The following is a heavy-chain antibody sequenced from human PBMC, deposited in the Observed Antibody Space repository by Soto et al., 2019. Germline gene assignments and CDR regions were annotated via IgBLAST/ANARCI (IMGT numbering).Heavy chain of an antibody. D-gene: IGHD4-17*01. Sequence: QVQLVESGGGTVKPGGSLRLSCAASGFTFSDYYMSWIRQAPGKGLECVSYISFNGGTIYYADSVKGRFTISRDNDETSLYLEMNSLSAEDAAVYYCARESAMTTVAKAVAFDVCGQGTVVTFSS. CDR3: ARESAMTTVAKAVAFDV. CDR1: GFTFSDYY. V-gene: IGHV3-11*04. J-gene: IGHJ3*01. CDR2: ISFNGGTI.